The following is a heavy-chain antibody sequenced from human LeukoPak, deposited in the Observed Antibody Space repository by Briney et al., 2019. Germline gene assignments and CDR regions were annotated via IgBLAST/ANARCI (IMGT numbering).Heavy chain of an antibody. CDR3: ASGPRPSSSWGDH. J-gene: IGHJ4*02. D-gene: IGHD6-13*01. CDR1: GGSFSGYY. V-gene: IGHV4-34*01. Sequence: SETLSLTCAVYGGSFSGYYWSWIRQPPAEGLEWNGEINHSGSTNYNPSLKSRVTISVDTSKNQFSLKLSSVTAADTAVYYCASGPRPSSSWGDHWGQGTLVTVSS. CDR2: INHSGST.